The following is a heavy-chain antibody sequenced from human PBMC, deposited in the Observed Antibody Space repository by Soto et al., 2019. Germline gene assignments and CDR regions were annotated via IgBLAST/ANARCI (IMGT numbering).Heavy chain of an antibody. CDR1: GFTFSGYG. D-gene: IGHD3-22*01. CDR3: ARHHYYDSSGYLDY. V-gene: IGHV3-33*01. Sequence: QVRLVESGGRVVQPGRSLRLSCAASGFTFSGYGMNWVSQAPGKRLEWVAVIWHDGSDKYYADSVKGRFTISRDNSKNTLYLQMNSLRAEDTAVYYCARHHYYDSSGYLDYWGQGTLVTVSS. J-gene: IGHJ4*02. CDR2: IWHDGSDK.